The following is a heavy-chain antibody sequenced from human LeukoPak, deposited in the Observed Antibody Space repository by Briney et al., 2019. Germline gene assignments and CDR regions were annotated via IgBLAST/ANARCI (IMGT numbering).Heavy chain of an antibody. Sequence: PSETLALTCTVSGGSISSYYWSWIRQPPGKGLEWIGYIYYSGSTNYNPSLKSRVTISVDTSKNQCSLKLSSVTAADMAVYYCARAGIAAAGGAIDIWGQRTTATVYS. CDR1: GGSISSYY. J-gene: IGHJ3*02. V-gene: IGHV4-59*01. CDR3: ARAGIAAAGGAIDI. CDR2: IYYSGST. D-gene: IGHD6-13*01.